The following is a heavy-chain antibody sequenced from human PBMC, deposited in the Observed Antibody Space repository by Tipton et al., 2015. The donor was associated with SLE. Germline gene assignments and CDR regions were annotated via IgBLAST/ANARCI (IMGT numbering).Heavy chain of an antibody. CDR2: GHYSGTT. CDR3: ASGNPVMPL. J-gene: IGHJ4*02. Sequence: TLSLTCTVSGGSVSSIRSSWGWIRQPPGKGLEWIGSGHYSGTTYFNPSLRSRVTISVDTSKNQFSLKLTSVTAADTAVYYCASGNPVMPLWGQGTLVTVSS. CDR1: GGSVSSIRSS. V-gene: IGHV4-39*07. D-gene: IGHD1-1*01.